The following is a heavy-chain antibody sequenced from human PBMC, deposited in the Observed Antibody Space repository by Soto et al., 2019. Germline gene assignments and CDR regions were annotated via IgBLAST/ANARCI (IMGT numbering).Heavy chain of an antibody. J-gene: IGHJ4*02. V-gene: IGHV4-59*03. CDR2: IYPNGRT. D-gene: IGHD3-16*02. CDR1: SASLDSDN. Sequence: QVHLQESGPGLVKPSETLSLTCAVSSASLDSDNWSWIRQPPGKGLEWIGYIYPNGRTNYNPPLRVPLAISICKSKHQFSLRLDSVFAADAPVYFCARIRGLGQISPFFDHWGQGTLVTVSS. CDR3: ARIRGLGQISPFFDH.